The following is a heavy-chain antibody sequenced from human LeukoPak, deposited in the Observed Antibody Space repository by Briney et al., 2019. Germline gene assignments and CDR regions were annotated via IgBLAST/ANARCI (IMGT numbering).Heavy chain of an antibody. CDR1: GGSFSGYY. CDR3: ARVEYSSSVHY. J-gene: IGHJ4*02. V-gene: IGHV4-34*01. CDR2: INHSGST. Sequence: SETLSLTCAVYGGSFSGYYWSWIRQPPGKGLEWIGEINHSGSTNYNPSLKSRVTISVDTSKNQFSLKLSSVTAAGTAVYYCARVEYSSSVHYWGQGTLVTVSS. D-gene: IGHD6-6*01.